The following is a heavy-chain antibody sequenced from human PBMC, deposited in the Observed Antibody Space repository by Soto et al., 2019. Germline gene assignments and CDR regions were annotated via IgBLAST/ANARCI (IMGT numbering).Heavy chain of an antibody. J-gene: IGHJ4*02. CDR2: IYWDDDK. D-gene: IGHD2-15*01. V-gene: IGHV2-5*02. Sequence: QITLKESGPTLVKPTQTLTLTCTFSGFTLSTSAVGMGGIRQPPGKAMEWLAFIYWDDDKRYSPSLKSSLTITKDTSKNQVVLAMTNMDPVDTATYYCPHLVVAGLTYYFDYWGQGTLVTVSS. CDR3: PHLVVAGLTYYFDY. CDR1: GFTLSTSAVG.